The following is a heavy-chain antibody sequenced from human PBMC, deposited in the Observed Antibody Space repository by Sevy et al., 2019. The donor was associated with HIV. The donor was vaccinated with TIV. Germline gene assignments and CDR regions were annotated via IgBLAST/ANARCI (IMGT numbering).Heavy chain of an antibody. CDR1: EFTFSRYG. Sequence: GGSLRLSCAASEFTFSRYGMHWVRQAPGKGLEWVAVIWYDGDNKYYADSVTGRFTISRDNSKSTLYLQMNSLRVEDTAVYYCARDQSYDRSGPDYWGQGTLVTVSS. J-gene: IGHJ4*02. CDR3: ARDQSYDRSGPDY. CDR2: IWYDGDNK. V-gene: IGHV3-33*01. D-gene: IGHD3-22*01.